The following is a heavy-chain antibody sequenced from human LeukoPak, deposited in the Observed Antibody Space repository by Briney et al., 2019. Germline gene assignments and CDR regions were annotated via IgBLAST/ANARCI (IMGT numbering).Heavy chain of an antibody. Sequence: GGSLRLSCAASGFTFSIYGMHWVRQAPGKGLEWVAVMWSEGGNKYYADSVKGRFTISRDNSKNTLYLQMNSLRAEDTAVYYCARDADPLFGASPTTVVTPLDYWGQGTLVTVSS. J-gene: IGHJ4*02. CDR3: ARDADPLFGASPTTVVTPLDY. V-gene: IGHV3-33*01. D-gene: IGHD4-23*01. CDR1: GFTFSIYG. CDR2: MWSEGGNK.